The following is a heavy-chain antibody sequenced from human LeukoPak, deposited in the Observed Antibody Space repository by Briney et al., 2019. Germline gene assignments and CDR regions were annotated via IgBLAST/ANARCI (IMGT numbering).Heavy chain of an antibody. CDR1: EFTFGSFA. CDR3: AKCAQSYGNDAFDI. CDR2: IRGGGAVT. J-gene: IGHJ3*02. Sequence: GGSLRLSCAASEFTFGSFAMSWVRQAPGKGLEWVSYIRGGGAVTHYAVSVKGRFTVSGDNPKSTLYLQMNSLRAEDTAVYYCAKCAQSYGNDAFDIWGQGTMVTVSS. V-gene: IGHV3-23*01. D-gene: IGHD3-16*01.